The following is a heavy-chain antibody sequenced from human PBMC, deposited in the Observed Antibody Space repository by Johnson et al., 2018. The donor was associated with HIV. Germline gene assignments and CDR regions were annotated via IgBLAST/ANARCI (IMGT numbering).Heavy chain of an antibody. CDR2: ISYGGNNK. Sequence: QMMLVESGGGVVQPGRSLRLSCAASGFTFSSYGMHWVRQAPGKGLEWVAVISYGGNNKYYADSVKGRFTISRDNSKSTFFLQMNSLTPEDTGVYYCAKERRAPRAFDIWGQGTMVTVSS. J-gene: IGHJ3*02. V-gene: IGHV3-30*18. CDR3: AKERRAPRAFDI. CDR1: GFTFSSYG.